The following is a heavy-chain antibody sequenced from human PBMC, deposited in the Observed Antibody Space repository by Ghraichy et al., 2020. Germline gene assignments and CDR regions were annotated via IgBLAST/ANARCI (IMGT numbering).Heavy chain of an antibody. CDR2: IYYSGST. CDR1: GGSISSSSYY. D-gene: IGHD3-10*01. Sequence: SETLSLTCTVSGGSISSSSYYWGWIRQPPGKGLEWIGSIYYSGSTNYNPTLKSRVTISVDTSKNQFSLKLSSVTAADTAVYYCARPSGASWFRELSISAFDYWGQGTLVTVSS. J-gene: IGHJ4*02. V-gene: IGHV4-39*01. CDR3: ARPSGASWFRELSISAFDY.